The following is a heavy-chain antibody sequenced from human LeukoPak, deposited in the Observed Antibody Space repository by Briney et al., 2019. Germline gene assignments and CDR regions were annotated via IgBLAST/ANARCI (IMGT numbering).Heavy chain of an antibody. D-gene: IGHD5-24*01. CDR2: IYYSGST. V-gene: IGHV4-59*01. Sequence: SETLSLTCTVSGGSISSYYWSWIRQPPGKGLEWIGYIYYSGSTNYNPSLKSRVTISVDTSKNQFSLKLSSVTAADTAVYYCARDALRWLQLEDWGQGTLVTVSS. CDR1: GGSISSYY. J-gene: IGHJ4*02. CDR3: ARDALRWLQLED.